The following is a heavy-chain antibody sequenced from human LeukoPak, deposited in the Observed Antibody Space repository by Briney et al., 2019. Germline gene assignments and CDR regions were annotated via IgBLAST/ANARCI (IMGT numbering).Heavy chain of an antibody. CDR2: ISSSSSYI. J-gene: IGHJ4*02. Sequence: GGSLRLSCAASGFTFSSYSMNWVRQAPGKGLEWVSSISSSSSYIYYADSVKGRFTISRDNAKNSLYLQMNSLRAEDTAVYYCATRGVVPAARDYWGQGTLVTVSS. CDR1: GFTFSSYS. V-gene: IGHV3-21*01. D-gene: IGHD2-2*01. CDR3: ATRGVVPAARDY.